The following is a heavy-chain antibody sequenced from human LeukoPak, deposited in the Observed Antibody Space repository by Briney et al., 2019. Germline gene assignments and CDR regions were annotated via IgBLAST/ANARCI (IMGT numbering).Heavy chain of an antibody. CDR2: IYYSGNT. Sequence: SETLSLTCTVSGGSISSSSYYWGWIRQPPGKGLEWIGSIYYSGNTYYNPSLKSRVSISVDTSKNQFSLKVRSVTAADTAVYYCARGRRDGYNLRHFDYWGQGTLVTVSS. V-gene: IGHV4-39*07. CDR1: GGSISSSSYY. D-gene: IGHD5-24*01. CDR3: ARGRRDGYNLRHFDY. J-gene: IGHJ4*02.